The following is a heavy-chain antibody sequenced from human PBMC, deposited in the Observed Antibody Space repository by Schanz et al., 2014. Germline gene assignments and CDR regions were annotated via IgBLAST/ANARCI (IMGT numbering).Heavy chain of an antibody. CDR2: IFYDGSNK. J-gene: IGHJ6*02. V-gene: IGHV3-30*18. CDR3: AKALKPYIASRNGLDV. CDR1: GFTFSNYG. D-gene: IGHD3-16*01. Sequence: QVQLVESGGGVVQPGRSLRLSCEASGFTFSNYGMHWVRQAPGKGLEWVAVIFYDGSNKYYADSVKGRFAISRDNSKNTLYLQMNSLRPDDTAVYYCAKALKPYIASRNGLDVWGHGTTVTVSS.